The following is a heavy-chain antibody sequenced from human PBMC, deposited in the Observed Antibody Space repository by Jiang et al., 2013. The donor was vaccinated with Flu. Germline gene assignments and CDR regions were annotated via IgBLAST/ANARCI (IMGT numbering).Heavy chain of an antibody. CDR1: GYSFSDYY. D-gene: IGHD3-22*01. J-gene: IGHJ4*02. Sequence: PGASVKVSCKASGYSFSDYYMYWVRQAPGQGLEWMGRINPNNGGTNYAQKFQGRVTMTRDTSISTAYMDLSSLRSDDTAVYYCARGRTSGYYYDTSGSYWGQGTLVAVSS. CDR3: ARGRTSGYYYDTSGSY. V-gene: IGHV1-2*06. CDR2: INPNNGGT.